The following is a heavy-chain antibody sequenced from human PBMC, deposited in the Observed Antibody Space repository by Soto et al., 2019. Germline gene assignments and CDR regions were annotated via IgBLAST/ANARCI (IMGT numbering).Heavy chain of an antibody. Sequence: SGGPLGPSCAASGFTFSSYAMHRVRQAPGKGLEWVAGITYDGSNKYYADSVKGRFTISRDNSKNTLYLQMNSLRSEDTAVYYCAREVGMDGMDVWGQGTTVTVSS. CDR2: ITYDGSNK. D-gene: IGHD1-20*01. V-gene: IGHV3-30-3*01. CDR3: AREVGMDGMDV. CDR1: GFTFSSYA. J-gene: IGHJ6*02.